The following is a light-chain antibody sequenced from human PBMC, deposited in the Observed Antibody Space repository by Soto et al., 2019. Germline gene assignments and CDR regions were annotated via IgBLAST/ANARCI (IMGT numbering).Light chain of an antibody. CDR1: QSVSSSF. CDR3: QQYGSSPPWT. Sequence: EIVLTQSPGTLSLSPGERATLSCRASQSVSSSFLAWYQQKPGQAPRLLIYGASSRATGIPDRFSGSGSGTDITLTISILEPEDFAVYYCQQYGSSPPWTFGQGTKVEIK. CDR2: GAS. J-gene: IGKJ1*01. V-gene: IGKV3-20*01.